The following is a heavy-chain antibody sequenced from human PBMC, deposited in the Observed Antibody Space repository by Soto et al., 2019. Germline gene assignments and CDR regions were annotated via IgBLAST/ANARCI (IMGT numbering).Heavy chain of an antibody. CDR3: ARDPSEGRVGNWFES. CDR1: GFTFSRYG. J-gene: IGHJ5*01. V-gene: IGHV3-21*01. D-gene: IGHD2-2*01. Sequence: EVQLVESGGGQVKPGGSLRLSCAASGFTFSRYGMNWVRQAPGKGLEWVSSISSSTSYVYYADSVKGRFSVSRDNAKKILYLEMYALRSEDTAVYYCARDPSEGRVGNWFESWGQGTLVTVSS. CDR2: ISSSTSYV.